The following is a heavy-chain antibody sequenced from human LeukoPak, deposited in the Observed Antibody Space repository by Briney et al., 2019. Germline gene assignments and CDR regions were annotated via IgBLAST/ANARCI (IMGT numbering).Heavy chain of an antibody. D-gene: IGHD2-2*01. CDR1: GGTFSIYA. V-gene: IGHV1-69*01. CDR2: IIPIFGTA. J-gene: IGHJ6*04. CDR3: AREVVVVPAAMPVSYGMDV. Sequence: SVKVSCKASGGTFSIYAISWVRQAPGQGLEWMVGIIPIFGTANYAQKFQGRVTITADESTSTAYMELSSLRSEDTAVYYCAREVVVVPAAMPVSYGMDVWGKGTTVTVSS.